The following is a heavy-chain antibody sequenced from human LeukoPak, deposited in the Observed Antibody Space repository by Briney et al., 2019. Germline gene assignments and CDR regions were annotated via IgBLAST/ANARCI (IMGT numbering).Heavy chain of an antibody. CDR1: GFNIRGYN. J-gene: IGHJ4*02. V-gene: IGHV3-21*06. CDR3: VRDFAFGFCNTTTCRYPFDS. Sequence: AESLTLTCAASGFNIRGYNWNWVRQAPGKGLEWVSSMSTSSTYIYYADSIKGRFTIYRDDARSLLYLQMDSLRAEDTAVYYCVRDFAFGFCNTTTCRYPFDSWGQGTLVTVSS. D-gene: IGHD3-16*01. CDR2: MSTSSTYI.